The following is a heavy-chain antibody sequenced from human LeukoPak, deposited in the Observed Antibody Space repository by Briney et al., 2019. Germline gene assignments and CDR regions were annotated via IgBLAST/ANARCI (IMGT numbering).Heavy chain of an antibody. CDR3: ARDSPYSWNDVHP. CDR1: GFTFSSYS. D-gene: IGHD1-1*01. V-gene: IGHV3-21*01. CDR2: ISSSSSYI. Sequence: GGSLRLSCAASGFTFSSYSMNWVRQAPGKGLEWVSSISSSSSYIYYADSVKGRFTISRDNAKNSLYLQMNSLRAEDTAVYYCARDSPYSWNDVHPWGQGTLVTVSS. J-gene: IGHJ5*02.